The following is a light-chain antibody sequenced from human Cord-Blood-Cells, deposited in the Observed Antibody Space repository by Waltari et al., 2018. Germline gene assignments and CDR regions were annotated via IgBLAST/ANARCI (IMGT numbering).Light chain of an antibody. CDR2: DAS. CDR3: QQYNSYSR. V-gene: IGKV1-5*01. CDR1: QSISSW. Sequence: DIQMTQSPSTLSASVGDRVNITCRASQSISSWLAWYQQKPGKAPKVLIYDASSLESGVPSRFSGSGSGTEFTLTISSLQPDDFATYYCQQYNSYSRFGPGTKVDIK. J-gene: IGKJ3*01.